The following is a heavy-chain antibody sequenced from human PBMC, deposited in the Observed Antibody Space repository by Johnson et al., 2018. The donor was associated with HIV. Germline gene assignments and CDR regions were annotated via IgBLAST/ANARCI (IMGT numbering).Heavy chain of an antibody. CDR3: ARAVLGDGTYPPDAFDI. J-gene: IGHJ3*02. V-gene: IGHV3-7*05. Sequence: EVQLVESGGGLVQPGGSLRMSCAATGFTFSIYWMAWVRQAPGKGLEWVANINQDGSENYYVDSVKGRFTISRDNAKNSLYLQVRSLRVEDTAVYYCARAVLGDGTYPPDAFDIWGQGTKVTVSS. CDR2: INQDGSEN. D-gene: IGHD2-8*02. CDR1: GFTFSIYW.